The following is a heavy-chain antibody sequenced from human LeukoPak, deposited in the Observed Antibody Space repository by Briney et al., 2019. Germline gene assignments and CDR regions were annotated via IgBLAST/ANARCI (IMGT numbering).Heavy chain of an antibody. CDR1: GGSISASNW. CDR2: IYHSGST. Sequence: SGTLSLTCGVSGGSISASNWWSWVRQSPGKGLEWIGEIYHSGSTNYNPSLKGRVTISVDKSKNQLSLKLNSVTAADTAVYYCARTPRMAVAGKYNYSGMDVWGQGTTVTVSS. CDR3: ARTPRMAVAGKYNYSGMDV. J-gene: IGHJ6*02. D-gene: IGHD6-19*01. V-gene: IGHV4-4*02.